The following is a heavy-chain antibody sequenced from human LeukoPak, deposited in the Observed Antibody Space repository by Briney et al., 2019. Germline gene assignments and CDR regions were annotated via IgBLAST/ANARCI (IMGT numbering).Heavy chain of an antibody. D-gene: IGHD1-14*01. CDR1: GFTFSTYG. CDR3: AKVSGNPSGAITD. V-gene: IGHV3-23*01. CDR2: IIGSGGTT. Sequence: GGSLRLSCAASGFTFSTYGMSWVRQAPGKGLEWVSVIIGSGGTTNYADSVKGRFTISRDNSKNTVYLQMNSLRAEDTAVYYCAKVSGNPSGAITDWGQGTLVTVSS. J-gene: IGHJ4*02.